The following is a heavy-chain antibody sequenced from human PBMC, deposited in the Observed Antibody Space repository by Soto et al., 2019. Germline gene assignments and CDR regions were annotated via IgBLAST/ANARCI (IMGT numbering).Heavy chain of an antibody. V-gene: IGHV3-15*01. CDR1: GFSFSHAW. Sequence: PGGSLRLSCAAAGFSFSHAWMTWVRQAPGKGLEWVGHISSRVHGATADCAAPVKGRFTISRDDSESTLYLEMNSLKTEDTGIYSCTNPGHYYYYYGLDAWGQGTTVTVSS. CDR3: TNPGHYYYYYGLDA. J-gene: IGHJ6*02. CDR2: ISSRVHGATA.